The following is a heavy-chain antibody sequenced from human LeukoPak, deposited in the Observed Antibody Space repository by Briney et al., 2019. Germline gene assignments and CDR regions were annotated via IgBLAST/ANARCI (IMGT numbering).Heavy chain of an antibody. Sequence: PGGSLRLSCAASGFTFSTYAMSWVRQAPEKGLDWVGRSKNKVDSYTTDYAASVQGRFTISRDDSKNSLYLQMNSLRTEDTAVYYCARRYGGISGAFDIWGQGTMVTVSS. CDR1: GFTFSTYA. V-gene: IGHV3-72*01. D-gene: IGHD4-23*01. J-gene: IGHJ3*02. CDR2: SKNKVDSYTT. CDR3: ARRYGGISGAFDI.